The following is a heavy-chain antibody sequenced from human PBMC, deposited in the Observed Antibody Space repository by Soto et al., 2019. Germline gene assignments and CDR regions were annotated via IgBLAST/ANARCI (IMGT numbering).Heavy chain of an antibody. J-gene: IGHJ4*02. CDR3: SYYDRSGYIDY. CDR1: GFTFSGSA. V-gene: IGHV3-73*02. Sequence: EVQLVESGGRLVQPGGSLKLSCAASGFTFSGSAMHWVRQASGKGLEWVGRIRSKANSYATAYAASVKGRFTISRDDAKNTAYLQMNSLKTEDTAVYSCSYYDRSGYIDYWGQGTLVTVSS. CDR2: IRSKANSYAT. D-gene: IGHD3-22*01.